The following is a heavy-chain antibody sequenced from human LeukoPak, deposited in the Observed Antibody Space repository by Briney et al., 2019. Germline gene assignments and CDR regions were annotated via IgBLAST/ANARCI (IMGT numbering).Heavy chain of an antibody. CDR1: GYTFTAYY. Sequence: GASVKVSCKASGYTFTAYYMYWVRQAPGQGLEWMGWINPKNGGSNSAQKFQGRVTMTRDTSINTAYMELSRLRSDDTAVYYCARGRGLPGPLDYWGQGTLVTVSS. V-gene: IGHV1-2*02. D-gene: IGHD3-10*01. J-gene: IGHJ4*02. CDR3: ARGRGLPGPLDY. CDR2: INPKNGGS.